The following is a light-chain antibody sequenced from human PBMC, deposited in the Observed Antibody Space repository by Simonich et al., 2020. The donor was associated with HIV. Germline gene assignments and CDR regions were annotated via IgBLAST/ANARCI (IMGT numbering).Light chain of an antibody. CDR2: WAS. CDR3: QQYYITPYT. Sequence: DIVMTQSPDSLAVSLGERATINCKSSQGVLYSSNNKNYLAWYQQKPGQPPKLLIYWASTRQSGVPDRFSGSGSGTDFTLTISSLQAEDVAVYYCQQYYITPYTFGQGTKLEIQ. CDR1: QGVLYSSNNKNY. J-gene: IGKJ2*01. V-gene: IGKV4-1*01.